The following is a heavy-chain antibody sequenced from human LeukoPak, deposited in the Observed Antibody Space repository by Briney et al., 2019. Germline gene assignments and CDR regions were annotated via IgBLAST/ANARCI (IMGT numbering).Heavy chain of an antibody. V-gene: IGHV4-59*01. Sequence: SETLSLTCTVSGASISSYDRSWIRQPPGKGLEWIGYIYYTGSTNYNPSLKSRVTISVDTSKNQFSLRLSSVTAADTALYYCARGVSDSGGSYYFDYWGQGTLVTVSS. D-gene: IGHD3-22*01. CDR1: GASISSYD. CDR2: IYYTGST. CDR3: ARGVSDSGGSYYFDY. J-gene: IGHJ4*02.